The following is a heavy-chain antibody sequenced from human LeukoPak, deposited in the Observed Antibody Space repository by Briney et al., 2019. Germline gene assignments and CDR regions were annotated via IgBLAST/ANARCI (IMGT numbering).Heavy chain of an antibody. V-gene: IGHV4-4*07. CDR3: ARHATVTSFTFAH. J-gene: IGHJ4*02. CDR2: IYTSGST. D-gene: IGHD4-17*01. CDR1: GGSISSYY. Sequence: SETLSLTCAVSGGSISSYYWSWIRQPAGKGLEWIGRIYTSGSTNYNPSLKSRVTISVDTSKNQFSLELNSVTAADTAVYYCARHATVTSFTFAHWGQGTLVTVSS.